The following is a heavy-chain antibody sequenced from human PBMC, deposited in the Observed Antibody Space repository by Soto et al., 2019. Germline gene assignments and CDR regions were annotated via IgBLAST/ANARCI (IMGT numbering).Heavy chain of an antibody. CDR2: ISAYNGNT. CDR3: ARDAADIVVVPAAAAYYYYYYMDV. Sequence: ASVKVSCKASGYTFTSYGISRVRQAPGQGLEWMGWISAYNGNTNYAQKLQGRVTMTTDTSTSTAYMELRSLRSDDTAVYYCARDAADIVVVPAAAAYYYYYYMDVWGKGTTVTVSS. J-gene: IGHJ6*03. CDR1: GYTFTSYG. V-gene: IGHV1-18*01. D-gene: IGHD2-2*01.